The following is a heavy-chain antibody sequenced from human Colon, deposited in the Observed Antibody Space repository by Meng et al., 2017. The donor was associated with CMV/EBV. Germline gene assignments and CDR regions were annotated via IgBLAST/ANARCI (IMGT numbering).Heavy chain of an antibody. CDR1: GFTFSSYS. CDR3: ARDELQLPYFYGMDV. J-gene: IGHJ6*02. CDR2: ISSSSSTI. D-gene: IGHD2-2*01. Sequence: GGSLRLSCAASGFTFSSYSMNWVRQAPGKGLEWVSYISSSSSTIYYADSVKGRFTISRDNAKNSLYLQMNSLRAEDTAVYYCARDELQLPYFYGMDVWGQGTTVTVSS. V-gene: IGHV3-48*04.